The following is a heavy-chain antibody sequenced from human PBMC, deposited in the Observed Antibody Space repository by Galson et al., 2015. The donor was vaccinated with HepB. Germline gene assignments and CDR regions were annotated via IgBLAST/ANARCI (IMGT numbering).Heavy chain of an antibody. CDR2: INRDGSEK. CDR3: ARSSAVGTVDY. J-gene: IGHJ4*02. Sequence: SLRLSCAASEFTFSSYWMSWVRQAPGKGLEWVANINRDGSEKYYVDSVKGRFTTSRDNAKNSLYLQMNSLRADDTAVYYCARSSAVGTVDYWGQGTLVTVSS. CDR1: EFTFSSYW. D-gene: IGHD6-13*01. V-gene: IGHV3-7*01.